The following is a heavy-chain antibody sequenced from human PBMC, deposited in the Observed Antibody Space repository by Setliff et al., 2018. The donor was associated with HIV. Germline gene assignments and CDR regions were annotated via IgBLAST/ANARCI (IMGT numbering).Heavy chain of an antibody. CDR1: GGSINSHY. D-gene: IGHD2-21*01. J-gene: IGHJ3*02. Sequence: PSETLSLTCTVSGGSINSHYWNWIRQPPGKGLEWLAYVYYSGSTNYNPSLKSRVTISVDSSKNHFSLRLHSLTAADTAVYYCARALAYRGADCPEDAFDIWGQGTLVTVSS. V-gene: IGHV4-59*11. CDR3: ARALAYRGADCPEDAFDI. CDR2: VYYSGST.